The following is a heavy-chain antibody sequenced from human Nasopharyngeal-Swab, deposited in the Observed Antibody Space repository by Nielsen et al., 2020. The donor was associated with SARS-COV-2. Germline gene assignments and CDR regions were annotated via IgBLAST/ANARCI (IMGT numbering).Heavy chain of an antibody. D-gene: IGHD2-8*01. V-gene: IGHV3-30*18. CDR3: AKDASVYGIPYYFDY. CDR1: GFTFSSYG. Sequence: GGSLRLSCEASGFTFSSYGMHWVRQAPGKGLKWVAVISYDGSNKYYADSVKGRFTISRDNSKNTLYLQMNSLRAEDTAVFYCAKDASVYGIPYYFDYWGQGTLVTVSS. J-gene: IGHJ4*02. CDR2: ISYDGSNK.